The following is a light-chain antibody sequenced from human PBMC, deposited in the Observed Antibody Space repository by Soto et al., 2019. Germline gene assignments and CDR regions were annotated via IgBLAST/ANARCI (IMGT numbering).Light chain of an antibody. Sequence: QSVLTQPPSASGSPGQSVTISCIGSSSDIGNYDSVSWYQQHPGKAPKLIIFNVYEPPSRVPPRFSGTKSDNTASLTVSGLQPEDEADYYGTSYSGNNDLLFGGGTKLTVL. CDR3: TSYSGNNDLL. J-gene: IGLJ3*02. CDR2: NVY. V-gene: IGLV2-8*01. CDR1: SSDIGNYDS.